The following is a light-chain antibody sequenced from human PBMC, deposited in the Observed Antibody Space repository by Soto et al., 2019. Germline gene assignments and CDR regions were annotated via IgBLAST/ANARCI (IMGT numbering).Light chain of an antibody. CDR1: ETVATN. CDR2: GAS. CDR3: QQYENWPFT. J-gene: IGKJ5*01. V-gene: IGKV3-15*01. Sequence: EVVMTQSPATLSVSPWERATLSCRASETVATNLAWYQQKPGQAPRLLISGASTRAAGISDRFRGSGSGTEFTLTISSLRSEDSAVYYCQQYENWPFTFGQGTRLEIK.